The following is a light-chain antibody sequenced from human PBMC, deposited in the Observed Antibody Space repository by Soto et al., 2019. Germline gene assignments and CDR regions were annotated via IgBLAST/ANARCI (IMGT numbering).Light chain of an antibody. CDR1: QGISRW. V-gene: IGKV1D-16*01. J-gene: IGKJ1*01. Sequence: DIQMTQSPSSLSASVGDRVTITCRASQGISRWLAWYQLKPVKAPKSLIYAASTLQSGVPSRFSGSGSGTHFTLTVSSVQPEDSATYYCQQYGSFPATFGQGTKVEIK. CDR2: AAS. CDR3: QQYGSFPAT.